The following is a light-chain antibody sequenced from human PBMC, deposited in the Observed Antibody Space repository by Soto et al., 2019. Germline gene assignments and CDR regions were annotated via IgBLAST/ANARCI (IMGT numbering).Light chain of an antibody. J-gene: IGLJ2*01. CDR3: ASWDDSLNALV. CDR1: SSNIGSNT. Sequence: QSALSQPPSASGTPGQRVTISCSGSSSNIGSNTVNWYQRLPGTAPKLLIYSNNQRPSGVPDRFSGSKSGTSASLAISGLHSGDEADYYCASWDDSLNALVFGGGTKLTVL. V-gene: IGLV1-44*01. CDR2: SNN.